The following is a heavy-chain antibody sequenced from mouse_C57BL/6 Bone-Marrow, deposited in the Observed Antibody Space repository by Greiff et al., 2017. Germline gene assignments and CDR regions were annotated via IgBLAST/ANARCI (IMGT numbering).Heavy chain of an antibody. V-gene: IGHV5-4*03. Sequence: EVKLVESGGGLVKPGGSLKLSCAASGFTFSSYAMSWVRQTPEKRLEWVATISDGGSYTYYPDNVKGRFTISRYHAKNNLYLQMSHLKSDDTAMYYCARCCCYDVWFAYWGQGTLVTVSA. J-gene: IGHJ3*01. D-gene: IGHD2-12*01. CDR1: GFTFSSYA. CDR3: ARCCCYDVWFAY. CDR2: ISDGGSYT.